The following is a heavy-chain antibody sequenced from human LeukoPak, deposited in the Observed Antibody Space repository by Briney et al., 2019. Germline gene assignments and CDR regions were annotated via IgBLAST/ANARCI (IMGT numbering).Heavy chain of an antibody. D-gene: IGHD6-13*01. CDR2: FDPEDGET. Sequence: ASVKVSCKVSGYTLTELSMHWVRQAPGKGLEWMGGFDPEDGETIYAQKFQGRVTMTEDTSTDTAYMELSSLRSEDTAVYYCATGFGSSWSDASDIWGQGTMVTVSS. V-gene: IGHV1-24*01. CDR3: ATGFGSSWSDASDI. CDR1: GYTLTELS. J-gene: IGHJ3*02.